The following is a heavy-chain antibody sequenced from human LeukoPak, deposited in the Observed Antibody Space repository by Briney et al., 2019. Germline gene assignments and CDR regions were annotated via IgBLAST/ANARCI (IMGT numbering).Heavy chain of an antibody. CDR1: GFTFSDYY. D-gene: IGHD6-13*01. J-gene: IGHJ4*02. V-gene: IGHV3-11*01. CDR3: ARSIPYGTTWYGRSDY. Sequence: GGSLRLSCAASGFTFSDYYMSWIRQAPGKGLEWVSYISSSGSTIYYADSVKGRFTISRDNALNSLYLQMNSLRAEGTAIYYCARSIPYGTTWYGRSDYWGQGTLVTVSS. CDR2: ISSSGSTI.